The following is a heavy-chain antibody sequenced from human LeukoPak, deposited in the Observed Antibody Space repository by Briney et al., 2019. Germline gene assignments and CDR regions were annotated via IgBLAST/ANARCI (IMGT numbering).Heavy chain of an antibody. CDR2: IIPIFGTA. J-gene: IGHJ6*03. D-gene: IGHD3-22*01. CDR1: GGTFSSYA. V-gene: IGHV1-69*05. Sequence: GASVMVSCKASGGTFSSYAISWVRQAPGQGLEWMGGIIPIFGTANYAQKFQGRVTITTDESTSTAYMELSSLRSEDTAVYYCARSRYSSGYYSKNYYYYMDVWGKGTTVTVSS. CDR3: ARSRYSSGYYSKNYYYYMDV.